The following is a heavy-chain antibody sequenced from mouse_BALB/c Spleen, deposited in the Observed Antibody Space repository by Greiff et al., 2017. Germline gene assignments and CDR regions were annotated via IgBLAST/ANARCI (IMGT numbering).Heavy chain of an antibody. Sequence: EVHLVESGGGLVQPKGSLKLSCAASGFTFNTYAMNWVRQAPGKGLEWVARIRSKSNNYATYYADSVKDRFTISRDDSQSMLYLQMNNLKTEDTAMYYGVRAYYGSSYDWYFDVWGAGTTVTVSA. V-gene: IGHV10-1*02. CDR3: VRAYYGSSYDWYFDV. D-gene: IGHD1-1*01. J-gene: IGHJ1*01. CDR1: GFTFNTYA. CDR2: IRSKSNNYAT.